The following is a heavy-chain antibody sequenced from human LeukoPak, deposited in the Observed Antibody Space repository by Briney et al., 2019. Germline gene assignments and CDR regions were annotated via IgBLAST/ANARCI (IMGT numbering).Heavy chain of an antibody. CDR2: IIPIFGTA. V-gene: IGHV1-69*13. CDR3: ARGNYDSSGYYGVIDY. J-gene: IGHJ4*02. CDR1: GGTFSGYA. D-gene: IGHD3-22*01. Sequence: SVKVSCKASGGTFSGYAISWVRQAPGQGLEWMGGIIPIFGTANYAQKFQGRVTITADESTSTAYMELSSLRSEDTAVYYCARGNYDSSGYYGVIDYWGQGTLVTVSS.